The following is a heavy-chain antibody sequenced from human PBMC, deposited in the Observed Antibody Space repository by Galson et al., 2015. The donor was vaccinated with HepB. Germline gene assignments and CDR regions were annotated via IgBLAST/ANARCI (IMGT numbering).Heavy chain of an antibody. CDR2: IKSKTDGGTT. Sequence: SLRLSCAASGFTFSNAWMSWVRQAPGKGLEWVGRIKSKTDGGTTDYAAPVKGRFTISRDDSKNTLYLQMNSLKTEDTAVYYCTTEEAAAGKAAYFDYWGQGTLVTVSS. CDR1: GFTFSNAW. J-gene: IGHJ4*02. V-gene: IGHV3-15*01. D-gene: IGHD6-13*01. CDR3: TTEEAAAGKAAYFDY.